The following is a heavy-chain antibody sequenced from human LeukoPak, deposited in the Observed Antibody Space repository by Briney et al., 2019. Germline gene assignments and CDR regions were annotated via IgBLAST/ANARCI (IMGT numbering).Heavy chain of an antibody. V-gene: IGHV3-74*01. D-gene: IGHD6-6*01. J-gene: IGHJ4*02. CDR1: GFSFSGHW. CDR2: ISPTGSTT. Sequence: GGSLRLSCIASGFSFSGHWMHWARQLPGKGLVWVSRISPTGSTTSYADSVKGRFTVSRDSAKNTLYLQVNNLRAENTAVYYCARGPNSNWSGLDFWGQGTLLTVSS. CDR3: ARGPNSNWSGLDF.